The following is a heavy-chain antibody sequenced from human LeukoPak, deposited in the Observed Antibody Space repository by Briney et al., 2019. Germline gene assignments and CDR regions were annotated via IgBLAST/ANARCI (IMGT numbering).Heavy chain of an antibody. CDR1: GFPLIRYA. D-gene: IGHD5-12*01. CDR3: VNTREHSGYLYDR. Sequence: PGGSLRLSCSASGFPLIRYAMHWVRQAPGKGLEYVSAISSNGGSTYYADPVKGRFTISKDNSKNTLYLQMSSLRAEDTAVYYCVNTREHSGYLYDRWGQGTLVTVSS. J-gene: IGHJ4*02. CDR2: ISSNGGST. V-gene: IGHV3-64D*06.